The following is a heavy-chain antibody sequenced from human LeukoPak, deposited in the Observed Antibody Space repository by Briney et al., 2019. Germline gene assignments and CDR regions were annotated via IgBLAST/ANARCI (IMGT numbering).Heavy chain of an antibody. CDR3: ARGSSSWYSSSVYYYGMDV. CDR2: IYYSGST. D-gene: IGHD6-13*01. Sequence: SETLSLTCTVSGGSISSYYWSWIRQPPGKGQEWIGYIYYSGSTNYNPSLKSRVTISVDTSKNQFSLKLSSVTAADTAVYYCARGSSSWYSSSVYYYGMDVWGQGTTVTVSS. CDR1: GGSISSYY. J-gene: IGHJ6*02. V-gene: IGHV4-59*01.